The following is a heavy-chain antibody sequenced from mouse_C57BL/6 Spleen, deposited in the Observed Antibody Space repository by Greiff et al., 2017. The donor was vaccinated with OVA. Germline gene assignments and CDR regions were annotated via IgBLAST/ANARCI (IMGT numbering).Heavy chain of an antibody. V-gene: IGHV5-4*01. CDR3: ARENASSYAMDY. CDR1: GFTFSSYA. Sequence: EVMLVESGGGLVKPGGSLKLSCAASGFTFSSYAMSWVRQTPEKRLEWVATISDGGSYTYYPDNVKGRFTISRDNAKNNLYLQMSHLKSEDTAMYYCARENASSYAMDYWGQGTSVTVSS. D-gene: IGHD1-1*01. CDR2: ISDGGSYT. J-gene: IGHJ4*01.